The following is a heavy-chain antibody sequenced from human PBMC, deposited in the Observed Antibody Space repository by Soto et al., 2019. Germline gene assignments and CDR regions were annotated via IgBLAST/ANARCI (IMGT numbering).Heavy chain of an antibody. CDR3: ARGDCGNGVCYYYYYMDV. CDR2: IKQDGSDN. V-gene: IGHV3-7*01. J-gene: IGHJ6*03. Sequence: GGSLRLSCAASGFTFSTYWMSWVRQAPGKGLEWVVNIKQDGSDNYFVDSMKGRFTISRDNAKNSLYLQMNSLRAEDTAVYYCARGDCGNGVCYYYYYMDVWGKGTTVTVSS. D-gene: IGHD2-8*01. CDR1: GFTFSTYW.